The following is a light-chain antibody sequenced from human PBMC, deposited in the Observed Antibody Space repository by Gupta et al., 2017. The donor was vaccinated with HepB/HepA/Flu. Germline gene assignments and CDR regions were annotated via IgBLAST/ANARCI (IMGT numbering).Light chain of an antibody. Sequence: DIVLTQSPAALSVSPGGRALLFCGANQTINYGFVAWYQQKPGLAPRLLIYDTSSRAIGVPDRFSGAGAGTDFTLTINSLEPEDFAVYYCQQYGDSRFTFGPGTKLDMK. CDR2: DTS. V-gene: IGKV3D-20*01. CDR1: QTINYGF. J-gene: IGKJ3*01. CDR3: QQYGDSRFT.